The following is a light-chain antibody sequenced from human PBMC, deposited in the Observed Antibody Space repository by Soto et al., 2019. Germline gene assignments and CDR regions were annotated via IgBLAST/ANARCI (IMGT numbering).Light chain of an antibody. CDR2: DAS. V-gene: IGKV3-11*01. Sequence: EIVLTHSPATLSLYPWEIATLSCRASQSVSSYLAWYQQKPGQAPRLLIYDASNRATVIPARFSGSGSGTDFTLTISSLEPEDFAVYYCKQRSDWPVITFGQGTRLEIK. CDR1: QSVSSY. J-gene: IGKJ5*01. CDR3: KQRSDWPVIT.